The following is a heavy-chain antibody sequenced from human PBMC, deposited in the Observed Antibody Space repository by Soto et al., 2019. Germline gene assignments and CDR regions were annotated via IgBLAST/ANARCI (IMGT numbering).Heavy chain of an antibody. CDR2: IYYSGST. CDR3: ARTRPGYISGCHDSYYYYGMDV. D-gene: IGHD6-19*01. Sequence: SETMSLTCTVSGGSISSGDYYWSWIRQPPGKGLEWIGHIYYSGSTYYNPSLKSRVTMSVDTSKNQFSLKLSSVTAADTAVYYCARTRPGYISGCHDSYYYYGMDVWGQGTTVTVSS. J-gene: IGHJ6*02. CDR1: GGSISSGDYY. V-gene: IGHV4-30-4*01.